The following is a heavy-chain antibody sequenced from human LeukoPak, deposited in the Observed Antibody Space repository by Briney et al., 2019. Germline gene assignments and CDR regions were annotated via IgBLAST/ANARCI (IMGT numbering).Heavy chain of an antibody. J-gene: IGHJ4*02. Sequence: GGSLRLSCAASGFTFSSYWMHWVRQAPGKGLVWVSRINSDGSSTSYADSVKGRFTISRDNSKNTLYLQMSSLRAEDTAIYYCAKVKAIVGAAGPDYWGQGTLVTVSS. CDR2: INSDGSST. D-gene: IGHD1-26*01. V-gene: IGHV3-74*01. CDR1: GFTFSSYW. CDR3: AKVKAIVGAAGPDY.